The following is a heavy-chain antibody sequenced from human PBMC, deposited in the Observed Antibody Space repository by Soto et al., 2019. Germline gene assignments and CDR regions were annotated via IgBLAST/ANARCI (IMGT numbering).Heavy chain of an antibody. CDR3: ARWPDGYYYYGMDV. CDR1: GYTFTSYD. Sequence: QVQLVQSGAEVKKPGASVKVSCKASGYTFTSYDINWVRQATGQGLEWMGWMNPNRGNTGYAQKFQGRVTMTRNTSIGTAYMELSSLRSEDTAVYYCARWPDGYYYYGMDVWGQGTTVTVSS. J-gene: IGHJ6*02. CDR2: MNPNRGNT. V-gene: IGHV1-8*01.